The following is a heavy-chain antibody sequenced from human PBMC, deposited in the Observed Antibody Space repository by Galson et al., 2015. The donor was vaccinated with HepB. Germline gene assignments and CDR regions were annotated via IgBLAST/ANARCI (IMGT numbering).Heavy chain of an antibody. CDR1: GYTFTSYG. Sequence: SVKVSCKASGYTFTSYGISWVRQTPGQGLEWMGWINPNSGGTNYAQKFQGRVTMTRDTSISTAYMELSRLRSDDTAVYYCAGGQTTVTTPPAYYYYGMDVWGQGTTVTVSS. V-gene: IGHV1-2*02. J-gene: IGHJ6*02. CDR3: AGGQTTVTTPPAYYYYGMDV. D-gene: IGHD4-17*01. CDR2: INPNSGGT.